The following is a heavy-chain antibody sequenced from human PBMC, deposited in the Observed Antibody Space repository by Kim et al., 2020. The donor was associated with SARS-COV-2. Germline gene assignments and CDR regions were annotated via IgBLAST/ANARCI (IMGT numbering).Heavy chain of an antibody. V-gene: IGHV3-23*01. CDR1: GFTLSSYA. J-gene: IGHJ4*02. CDR2: ISGGGGGST. D-gene: IGHD1-26*01. CDR3: AKDYYAGAYY. Sequence: GGSLRLSCVASGFTLSSYAMSWVRQAPGKGLEWVSSISGGGGGSTSYADSVKGRFTISRDTSRNTLYLRMNSLRAEDTAVYYCAKDYYAGAYYWGQGTLV.